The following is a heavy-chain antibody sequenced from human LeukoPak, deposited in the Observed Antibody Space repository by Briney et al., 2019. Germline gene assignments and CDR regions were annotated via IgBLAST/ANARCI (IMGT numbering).Heavy chain of an antibody. Sequence: PGGSLRLSCAASGFTVSSNYMSWVRHAPGKGLEWVSVIFSGSRTYYADSVKGRFTISRDNSKNTPYLQMNSLRAEDTAVYYCAYPPNHDSDAPQVDYWGQGTPLTVSS. CDR3: AYPPNHDSDAPQVDY. V-gene: IGHV3-53*01. J-gene: IGHJ4*02. CDR1: GFTVSSNY. CDR2: IFSGSRT. D-gene: IGHD3-22*01.